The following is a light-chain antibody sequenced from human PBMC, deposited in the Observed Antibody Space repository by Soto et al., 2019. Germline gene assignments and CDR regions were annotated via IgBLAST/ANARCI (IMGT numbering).Light chain of an antibody. CDR1: QYINTR. J-gene: IGKJ1*01. CDR3: HQRQSWPRT. Sequence: EIVLTQSPATLSSFPGDRVTLSCRASQYINTRLAWYQHRPGQAPRLLIYQTSTRAAGIPARFSASGSGTDFTLTISDVQPEDFALYYCHQRQSWPRTFGQGTTVDI. CDR2: QTS. V-gene: IGKV3-11*01.